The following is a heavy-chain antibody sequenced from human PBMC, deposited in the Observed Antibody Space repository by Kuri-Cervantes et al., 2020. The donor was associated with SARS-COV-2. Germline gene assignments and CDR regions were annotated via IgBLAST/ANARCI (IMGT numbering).Heavy chain of an antibody. J-gene: IGHJ4*02. CDR1: GFTFGSYP. D-gene: IGHD5-18*01. V-gene: IGHV3-21*04. CDR3: ARETYSYGRQFDY. CDR2: ISGTGSSI. Sequence: GESLKISCTASGFTFGSYPMNWVRQAPGKGLEWLSSISGTGSSIYYADSVKGRFTTSGDNAKNSVFLQMNSLRAEDTAVYYCARETYSYGRQFDYWGQGTLVTVSS.